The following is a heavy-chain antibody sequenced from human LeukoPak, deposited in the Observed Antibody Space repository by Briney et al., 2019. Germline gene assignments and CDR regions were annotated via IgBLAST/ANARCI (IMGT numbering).Heavy chain of an antibody. CDR1: GGTFRSYT. CDR3: VIFPRDILRYSADY. CDR2: IIPMFGTG. J-gene: IGHJ4*02. Sequence: SVEVSCKASGGTFRSYTISWVRQAPGQGLEWMGGIIPMFGTGNYAQKLQGRVTITADESTSTAYMELSSLRLEDTAVYYCVIFPRDILRYSADYWGQGTLVTVSS. V-gene: IGHV1-69*13. D-gene: IGHD2/OR15-2a*01.